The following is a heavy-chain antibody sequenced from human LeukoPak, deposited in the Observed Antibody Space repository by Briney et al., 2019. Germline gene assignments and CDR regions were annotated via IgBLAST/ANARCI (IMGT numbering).Heavy chain of an antibody. Sequence: SETLSLTCSVSGGSISSYHWTWIRQLAGKGLEWIGRIYTNGSNNYNPSLKSRVTMSVDTSKNQFSLKLSSVTAADTAVYYCARGPGGYSSSWNSLLFDYWGQGTLVTVSS. CDR1: GGSISSYH. CDR2: IYTNGSN. CDR3: ARGPGGYSSSWNSLLFDY. J-gene: IGHJ4*02. D-gene: IGHD6-13*01. V-gene: IGHV4-4*07.